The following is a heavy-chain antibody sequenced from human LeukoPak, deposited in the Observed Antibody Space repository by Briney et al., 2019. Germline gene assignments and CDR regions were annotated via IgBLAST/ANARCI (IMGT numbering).Heavy chain of an antibody. Sequence: GGSLRLSCAASGFTFSSFWMHWVRQAPGKGLGWVSRIKSDGSTNYADYVKGRFTISRDNAKNTVSLQMNSLRVEDTGVYYCARAPSEIGGYYPEYFRHWGQGTLVTVSS. CDR2: IKSDGST. V-gene: IGHV3-74*01. J-gene: IGHJ1*01. CDR1: GFTFSSFW. CDR3: ARAPSEIGGYYPEYFRH. D-gene: IGHD3-22*01.